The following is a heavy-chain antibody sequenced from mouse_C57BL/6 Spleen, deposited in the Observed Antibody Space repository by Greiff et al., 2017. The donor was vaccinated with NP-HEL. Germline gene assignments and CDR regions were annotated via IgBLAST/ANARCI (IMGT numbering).Heavy chain of an antibody. CDR2: IYPGDGDT. CDR3: ARYSNSWYFDV. J-gene: IGHJ1*03. CDR1: GYAFSSYW. V-gene: IGHV1-80*01. Sequence: VKLQESGAELVKPGASVKISCKASGYAFSSYWMNWVKQRPGKGLEWIGQIYPGDGDTNYNGKFKGKATLTADKSSSTAYMQLSSLTSEDSAVYFCARYSNSWYFDVWGTGTTVTVSS. D-gene: IGHD2-5*01.